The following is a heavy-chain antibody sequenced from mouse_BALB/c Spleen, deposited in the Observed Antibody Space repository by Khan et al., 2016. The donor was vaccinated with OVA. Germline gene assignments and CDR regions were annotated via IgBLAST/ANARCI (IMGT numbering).Heavy chain of an antibody. J-gene: IGHJ1*01. Sequence: QIQLVQSGPELKKPGETVKISCKASGYTFTNYGMNWVKQAPGKGLKWMGWINTYTGEPTYADDFKGRFAFSLETSANTAYLQINNLKNEDTATXCCGRSASYWFFDVWGAGTTVTVSS. D-gene: IGHD6-1*01. CDR3: GRSASYWFFDV. V-gene: IGHV9-3-1*01. CDR2: INTYTGEP. CDR1: GYTFTNYG.